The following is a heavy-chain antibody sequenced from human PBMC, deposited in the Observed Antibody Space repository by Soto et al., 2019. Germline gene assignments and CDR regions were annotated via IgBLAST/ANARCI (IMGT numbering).Heavy chain of an antibody. CDR2: IYTSGDT. V-gene: IGHV4-4*07. Sequence: SETLSLTCSVSGGSMSSYYWNWIRQTAGKGLEWIGRIYTSGDTNYNPSLKSRATMLVDTSKNQLSLTLRSVTAADTAVYYCAGIAEVIYYGMDVWGQGTTVTVSS. CDR1: GGSMSSYY. D-gene: IGHD6-13*01. J-gene: IGHJ6*02. CDR3: AGIAEVIYYGMDV.